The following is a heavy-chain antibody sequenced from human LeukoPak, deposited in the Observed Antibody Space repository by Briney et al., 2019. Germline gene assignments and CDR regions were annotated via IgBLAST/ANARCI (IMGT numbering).Heavy chain of an antibody. CDR1: GGSISS. D-gene: IGHD6-6*01. V-gene: IGHV4-59*01. CDR2: IYYSGRT. Sequence: PSETLSLTCTVSGGSISSWSWIRQPPGQGLEWIGYIYYSGRTNYNPSLKSRVTISVDTSKNQFSLKLSSVTAADTAVYYCARDWGVSARPGYMDVWGKGTTVTVSS. CDR3: ARDWGVSARPGYMDV. J-gene: IGHJ6*03.